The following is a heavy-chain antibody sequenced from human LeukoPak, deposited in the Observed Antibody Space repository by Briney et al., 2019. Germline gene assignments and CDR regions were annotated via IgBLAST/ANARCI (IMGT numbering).Heavy chain of an antibody. Sequence: PGGGLRLSCAASGFIFSSYSMHWVRQAPGKGLEWVALVSHDGSNKYYADSVKGRFTISRDNSKNTLYLQMNSPRAEDTAVYYCAKDSGSGTYFDYWGQGALVTVSS. J-gene: IGHJ4*02. D-gene: IGHD3-10*01. V-gene: IGHV3-30*18. CDR3: AKDSGSGTYFDY. CDR2: VSHDGSNK. CDR1: GFIFSSYS.